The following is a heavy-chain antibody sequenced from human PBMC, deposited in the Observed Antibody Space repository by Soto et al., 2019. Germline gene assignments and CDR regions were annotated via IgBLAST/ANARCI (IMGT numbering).Heavy chain of an antibody. V-gene: IGHV3-43*01. CDR3: AKDLVGRRPVTGDYYYGMDV. Sequence: TLDGYTMHYVRQAPGKGLQWVSLISWDGGSTYYADSVKGRFTISRDNSKNSLYLQMNSLRTEDTALYYCAKDLVGRRPVTGDYYYGMDVWGQGTTVTVS. CDR1: TLDGYT. CDR2: ISWDGGST. D-gene: IGHD2-21*02. J-gene: IGHJ6*02.